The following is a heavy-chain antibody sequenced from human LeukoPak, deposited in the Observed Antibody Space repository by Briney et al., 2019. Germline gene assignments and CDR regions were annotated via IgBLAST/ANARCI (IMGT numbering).Heavy chain of an antibody. CDR1: GFTFSSYW. J-gene: IGHJ4*02. CDR2: IKQDGSEK. V-gene: IGHV3-7*01. CDR3: ARDLAAAGPHFDY. Sequence: PGGSLRLSCAASGFTFSSYWMSWVRQAPGKGLEWVANIKQDGSEKYYVDSVKGRFTNSRDNAKNSLYLQMNSLRAEDTAVYYCARDLAAAGPHFDYWGQGTLVTVSS. D-gene: IGHD6-13*01.